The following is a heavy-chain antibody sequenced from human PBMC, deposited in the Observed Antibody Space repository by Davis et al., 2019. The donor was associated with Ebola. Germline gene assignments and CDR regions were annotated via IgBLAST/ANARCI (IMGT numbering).Heavy chain of an antibody. CDR3: AREINQQLVPNYYYYYGMDV. V-gene: IGHV3-49*04. CDR1: GFTFGDYA. CDR2: IRSKAYGGTT. J-gene: IGHJ6*04. Sequence: GGSLRLSCTASGFTFGDYAMSWVRQAPGKGLEWVGFIRSKAYGGTTEYAASVKGRFTISRDDSKNIAYLQMNSLKTEDTAVYYCAREINQQLVPNYYYYYGMDVWGKGTTVTVSS. D-gene: IGHD6-13*01.